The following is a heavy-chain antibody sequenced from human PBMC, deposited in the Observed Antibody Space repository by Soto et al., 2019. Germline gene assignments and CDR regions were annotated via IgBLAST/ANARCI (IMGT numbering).Heavy chain of an antibody. Sequence: SETLSLTCTVSGGSISSYYWSWIRQPPGKGLEWIGYIYYSGSTNYNPSLKSRVTISVDTSKNQFSLKLSSVTAADTAVYYCAREDSGYADNWFDPWGQGTLVTVSS. CDR3: AREDSGYADNWFDP. CDR2: IYYSGST. V-gene: IGHV4-59*01. CDR1: GGSISSYY. D-gene: IGHD5-12*01. J-gene: IGHJ5*02.